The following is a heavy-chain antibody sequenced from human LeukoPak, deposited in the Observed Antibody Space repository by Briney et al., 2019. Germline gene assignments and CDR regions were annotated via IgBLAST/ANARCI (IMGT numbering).Heavy chain of an antibody. CDR3: ARSQWPEDV. D-gene: IGHD6-19*01. CDR2: ISGSGGST. Sequence: GGSLRLSCAASGFTFSSFGMSWVRQAPGKGLEWVSAISGSGGSTYYADSVKGRFTISRDNSKNTLYLQMNSLRAEDTAVYYCARSQWPEDVWGKGTTVTISS. CDR1: GFTFSSFG. V-gene: IGHV3-23*01. J-gene: IGHJ6*04.